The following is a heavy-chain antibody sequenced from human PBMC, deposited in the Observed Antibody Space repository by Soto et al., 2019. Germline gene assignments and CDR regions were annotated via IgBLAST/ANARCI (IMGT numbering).Heavy chain of an antibody. D-gene: IGHD3-3*01. CDR3: ARGLRFLEWSFDAFDI. J-gene: IGHJ3*02. Sequence: ASETLSLTCTVSGGSISSYYWSWIRQPPGKGLEWIGYIYYSGSTNYNPSLKSRVTISVDTSKNQFSLKLSSVTAADTAVYYCARGLRFLEWSFDAFDIWGQGTMVTVSS. CDR2: IYYSGST. CDR1: GGSISSYY. V-gene: IGHV4-59*01.